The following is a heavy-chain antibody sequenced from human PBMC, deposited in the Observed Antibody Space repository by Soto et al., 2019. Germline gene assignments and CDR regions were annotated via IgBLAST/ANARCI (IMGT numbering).Heavy chain of an antibody. D-gene: IGHD5-12*01. CDR1: GFTFSDYY. CDR2: ISSSGSTI. V-gene: IGHV3-11*01. Sequence: GGSLRLSCAASGFTFSDYYMSWIRQAPGKGLEWVSYISSSGSTIYYADSVKGRFTISRDNAKNSLYLQMNSLRAEDTAVYYCARDIVATIRPDYYYYMDVWSKGTTVTVSS. J-gene: IGHJ6*03. CDR3: ARDIVATIRPDYYYYMDV.